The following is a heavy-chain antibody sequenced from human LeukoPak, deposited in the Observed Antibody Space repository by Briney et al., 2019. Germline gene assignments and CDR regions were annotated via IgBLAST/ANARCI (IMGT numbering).Heavy chain of an antibody. V-gene: IGHV3-48*03. CDR3: AREIVSAVAGNFDY. CDR1: GFTFSSYE. J-gene: IGHJ4*02. D-gene: IGHD6-19*01. CDR2: ISSSGSTR. Sequence: GGSLRLSCAASGFTFSSYEMNWVRQAPGKGLEWVSYISSSGSTRTYAESVKGRFTISRDNAKNSLYLEMNSLRAEDTVVYYCAREIVSAVAGNFDYWGQGTLVTVSS.